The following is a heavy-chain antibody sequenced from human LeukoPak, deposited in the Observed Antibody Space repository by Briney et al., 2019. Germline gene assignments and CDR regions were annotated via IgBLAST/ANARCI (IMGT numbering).Heavy chain of an antibody. CDR2: INHSGST. CDR3: ARGSAVAGIGY. CDR1: GGSISNYY. D-gene: IGHD6-19*01. J-gene: IGHJ4*02. Sequence: SETLSLTCTVSGGSISNYYWSWVRQPPGKGLEWIGEINHSGSTNYNPSLKSRVTISVDTSKNQFSLKLSSVTAADTAVYYCARGSAVAGIGYWGQGTLVTVSS. V-gene: IGHV4-34*01.